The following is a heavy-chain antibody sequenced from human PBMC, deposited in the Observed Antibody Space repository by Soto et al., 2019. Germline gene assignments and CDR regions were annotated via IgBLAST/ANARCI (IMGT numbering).Heavy chain of an antibody. V-gene: IGHV3-48*03. CDR2: ISSSGSTI. D-gene: IGHD2-15*01. CDR1: GFTFSSYE. Sequence: GGSLRLSCAASGFTFSSYEMNWVRQAPGKGLEWVSYISSSGSTIYYADSVKGRFTISRDNAKNSLYLQMNSLRAEDTAVYYCARAKFLYCSGGSCRAFDTWGQGTMVTVSS. J-gene: IGHJ3*02. CDR3: ARAKFLYCSGGSCRAFDT.